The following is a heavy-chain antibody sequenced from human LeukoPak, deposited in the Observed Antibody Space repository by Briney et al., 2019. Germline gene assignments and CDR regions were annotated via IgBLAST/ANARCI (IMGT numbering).Heavy chain of an antibody. CDR3: AKDREGLSSGYDLEYFDY. J-gene: IGHJ4*02. CDR2: ISGGGGTT. Sequence: GGSLRLSCAASGFTFSSCAMNWVRQAPGKGLEWVSAISGGGGTTYYADSVKGRSTISRDNSKNTLFLQMNSLRAEDTAVYYCAKDREGLSSGYDLEYFDYWGQGTLVTVSS. D-gene: IGHD5-12*01. CDR1: GFTFSSCA. V-gene: IGHV3-23*01.